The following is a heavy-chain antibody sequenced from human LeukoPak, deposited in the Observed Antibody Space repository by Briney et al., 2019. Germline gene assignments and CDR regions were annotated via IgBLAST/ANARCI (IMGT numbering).Heavy chain of an antibody. J-gene: IGHJ5*02. CDR3: ARQEYCSGGSCYTWFDP. CDR1: GYNINNYW. Sequence: GESLKISCKGSGYNINNYWIGWVRQMPGKGREWMGIIYPADSDIRYSPSFQGQVTISADKSISTAYLQWSSLKASDTAMYYCARQEYCSGGSCYTWFDPWGQGTLVTVSS. CDR2: IYPADSDI. D-gene: IGHD2-15*01. V-gene: IGHV5-51*01.